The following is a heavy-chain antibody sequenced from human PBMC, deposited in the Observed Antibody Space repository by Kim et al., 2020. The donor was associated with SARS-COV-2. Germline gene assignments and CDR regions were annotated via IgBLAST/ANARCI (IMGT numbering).Heavy chain of an antibody. CDR2: IKEDGTEK. V-gene: IGHV3-7*01. CDR1: GFSFSTNW. Sequence: GGSLRLSCVASGFSFSTNWMSWVGQAPGKGLEWVAKIKEDGTEKYYVESVEGRFTISRDNAKNSLFLHMNSLSAEDTAVYYCARDRKYSLDYWGQGTLVTVSS. D-gene: IGHD2-15*01. J-gene: IGHJ4*02. CDR3: ARDRKYSLDY.